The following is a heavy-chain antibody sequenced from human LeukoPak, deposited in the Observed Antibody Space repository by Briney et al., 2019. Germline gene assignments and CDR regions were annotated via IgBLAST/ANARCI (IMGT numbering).Heavy chain of an antibody. V-gene: IGHV1-2*02. Sequence: ASVKVSCTASGYTFTGNYLTWVRQAPGQGFEWMGWINPTTGGTNYAQTFQGRVTMTRDRYINTVYMELTGLISDDTAVYYCARGGATVVGTRADWFDAWGQGTLVTVSS. CDR2: INPTTGGT. J-gene: IGHJ5*02. CDR3: ARGGATVVGTRADWFDA. D-gene: IGHD6-13*01. CDR1: GYTFTGNY.